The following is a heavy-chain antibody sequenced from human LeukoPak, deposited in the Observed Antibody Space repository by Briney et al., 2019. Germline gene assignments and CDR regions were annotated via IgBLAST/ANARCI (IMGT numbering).Heavy chain of an antibody. J-gene: IGHJ3*02. CDR2: IYTSGST. CDR3: ARQSCSSTSCPHRNVFDI. CDR1: GGSIIGYY. Sequence: SETLSLTCTVSGGSIIGYYWTWIRQPPGKGLEWIGYIYTSGSTNYNPSLKSRVTISVDMSKNQFSLQLSSVTAADTAVYYCARQSCSSTSCPHRNVFDIWGQRTMVTVSP. V-gene: IGHV4-4*09. D-gene: IGHD2-2*01.